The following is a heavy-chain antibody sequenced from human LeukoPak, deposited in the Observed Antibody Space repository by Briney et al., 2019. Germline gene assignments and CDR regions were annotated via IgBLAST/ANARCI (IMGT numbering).Heavy chain of an antibody. CDR3: ARAPITSPFYFDY. Sequence: GGCLRLSCTASGFAIDEHGMSWVRQVPGKVLEWVSGINWSGGSTGYADPLRGRLTISRDNAKNSLYLQMDSLRAEDTALYYCARAPITSPFYFDYWGQGTLVTVSS. D-gene: IGHD2-2*01. CDR1: GFAIDEHG. J-gene: IGHJ4*02. CDR2: INWSGGST. V-gene: IGHV3-20*04.